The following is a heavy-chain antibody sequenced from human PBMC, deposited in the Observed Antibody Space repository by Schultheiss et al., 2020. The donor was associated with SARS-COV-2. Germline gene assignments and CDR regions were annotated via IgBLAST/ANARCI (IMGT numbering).Heavy chain of an antibody. D-gene: IGHD3-10*01. CDR2: IYYSGST. V-gene: IGHV4-61*01. CDR3: ARDSNYYGSGSPR. CDR1: GGSVSSGSYY. J-gene: IGHJ4*02. Sequence: SETLSLTCTVSGGSVSSGSYYWSWTRQPPGKGLEWIGYIYYSGSTYYNPSLKSRVTISVDTSKNQFSLKLSSVTAADTAVYYCARDSNYYGSGSPRWGQGTLVTVSS.